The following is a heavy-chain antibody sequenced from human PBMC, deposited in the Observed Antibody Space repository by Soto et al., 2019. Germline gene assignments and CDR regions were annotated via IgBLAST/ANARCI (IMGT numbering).Heavy chain of an antibody. J-gene: IGHJ5*02. CDR2: INPNSGGT. CDR1: GFTFTGYY. CDR3: ARDRIFGVVIWFDP. D-gene: IGHD3-3*02. Sequence: GASVKVSCKASGFTFTGYYMHWVRQAPGQGLEWMGRINPNSGGTNYAQKFQGRVTMTRDTSISTAYMELSRLRSDDTAVYYCARDRIFGVVIWFDPWGQGTLVTVSS. V-gene: IGHV1-2*06.